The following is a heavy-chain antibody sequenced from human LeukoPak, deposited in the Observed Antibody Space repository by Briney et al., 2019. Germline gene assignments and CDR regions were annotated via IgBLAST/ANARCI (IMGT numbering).Heavy chain of an antibody. D-gene: IGHD3-10*01. J-gene: IGHJ4*02. CDR3: ARDKYFRRGMVRGDY. Sequence: GSLRLSCAASGFTFSSYEMYWVRQAPGQGLDRVSYVSSSSSTIYYADSVKGRFTISRDNANNSLYLQMNSLRDEDTAVYYCARDKYFRRGMVRGDYWGQGTLVTVSS. V-gene: IGHV3-48*02. CDR2: VSSSSSTI. CDR1: GFTFSSYE.